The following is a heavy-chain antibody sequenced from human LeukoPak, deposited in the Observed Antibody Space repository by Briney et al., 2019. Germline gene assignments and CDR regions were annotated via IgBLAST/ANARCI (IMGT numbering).Heavy chain of an antibody. J-gene: IGHJ4*02. D-gene: IGHD6-6*01. V-gene: IGHV3-48*01. CDR3: ARKNTTSSEDY. CDR1: GFSFSTYS. Sequence: GGSLRLSCAASGFSFSTYSMNWVRQAPGKGLEWVSFISGSGTSIDYVDSVKGRFTVSRDNGKNSLFLHMNSLRAEDTAVYYCARKNTTSSEDYWGQGTLVTLSS. CDR2: ISGSGTSI.